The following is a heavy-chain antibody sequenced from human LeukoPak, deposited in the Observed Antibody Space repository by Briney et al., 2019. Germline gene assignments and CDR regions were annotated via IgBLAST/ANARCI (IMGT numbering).Heavy chain of an antibody. V-gene: IGHV1-46*01. CDR2: INPSGGST. D-gene: IGHD4-17*01. CDR1: GYTFTSYY. CDR3: ARPTTVTTPNWFDP. Sequence: ASVKVSCKASGYTFTSYYMHWVRQAPGQGLEWVGIINPSGGSTSYAQKLQGRVTMTTDTSTSTAYMELSSLRSEDTAVYYCARPTTVTTPNWFDPWGQGTLVTVSS. J-gene: IGHJ5*02.